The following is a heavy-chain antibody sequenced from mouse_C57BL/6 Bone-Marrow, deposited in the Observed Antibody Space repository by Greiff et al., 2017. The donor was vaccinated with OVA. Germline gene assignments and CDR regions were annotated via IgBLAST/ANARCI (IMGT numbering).Heavy chain of an antibody. D-gene: IGHD4-1*01. J-gene: IGHJ2*01. CDR2: ISAGGSYT. V-gene: IGHV5-4*01. CDR3: ARDWDDY. CDR1: GFTFTSYA. Sequence: VQLKESGGGLVKPGGSLKLSCAASGFTFTSYAMSWVRQTPEQRLEWVATISAGGSYTYYPDNVKGPFTISRDNAKNNLYLQMSHLTSEDTAMYYCARDWDDYWGQGTTLTVSS.